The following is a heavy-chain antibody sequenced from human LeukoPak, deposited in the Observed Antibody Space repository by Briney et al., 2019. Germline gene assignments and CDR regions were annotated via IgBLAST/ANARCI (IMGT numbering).Heavy chain of an antibody. Sequence: GGSLTLSCAAYGFTFSSYWMGWPRQAPGKGREWVVNIKQDGSEKYYVDSVKGRFTISRDNAKNSLYLQMNSLRAEDTAVYYCAKVGLWYGDQYYFDYWGQGTLVTVSS. CDR1: GFTFSSYW. CDR2: IKQDGSEK. J-gene: IGHJ4*02. CDR3: AKVGLWYGDQYYFDY. D-gene: IGHD3-10*01. V-gene: IGHV3-7*01.